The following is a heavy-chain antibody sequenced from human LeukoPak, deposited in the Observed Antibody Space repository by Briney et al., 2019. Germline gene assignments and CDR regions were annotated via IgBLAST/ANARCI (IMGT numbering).Heavy chain of an antibody. J-gene: IGHJ4*02. Sequence: SESLSLTCSVAGRSIIKFYWSWIRPPPGRGRGWNGCTFNRGTTNYNPCLKRRVTISIDTSKTHFSLKLSSVTAADTAIYYCARGQTPSAYWGQGTLVTVSS. V-gene: IGHV4-59*01. CDR1: GRSIIKFY. CDR2: TFNRGTT. CDR3: ARGQTPSAY.